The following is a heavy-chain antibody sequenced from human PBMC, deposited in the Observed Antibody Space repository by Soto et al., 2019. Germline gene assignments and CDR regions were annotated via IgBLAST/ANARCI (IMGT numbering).Heavy chain of an antibody. V-gene: IGHV4-59*01. Sequence: QVQLQESGPGLVKPSETLSLTCTVSGGSISSYYWSWIRQPPGKGLEWIGFIFYSGSTSYNPSLXXRXXISIDTSEYQLSLQRNSVTAADTAVYYCASMIGDPVLSFDSWGQGTLVAVSS. J-gene: IGHJ5*01. D-gene: IGHD3-10*02. CDR3: ASMIGDPVLSFDS. CDR2: IFYSGST. CDR1: GGSISSYY.